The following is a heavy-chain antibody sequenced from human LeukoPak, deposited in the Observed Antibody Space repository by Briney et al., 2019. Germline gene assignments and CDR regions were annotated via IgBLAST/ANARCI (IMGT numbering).Heavy chain of an antibody. CDR1: GYSFTSNW. V-gene: IGHV5-51*01. CDR2: IYPGDSDT. Sequence: GESLKISCKVSGYSFTSNWIGWVRQMPGKGLEWRGIIYPGDSDTRYSPSFKGQVTISADKSISTAYLQWSSLKASDTAMYYCARLGRYSSSSASNWFDPWGQGTLVTVSS. D-gene: IGHD6-6*01. J-gene: IGHJ5*02. CDR3: ARLGRYSSSSASNWFDP.